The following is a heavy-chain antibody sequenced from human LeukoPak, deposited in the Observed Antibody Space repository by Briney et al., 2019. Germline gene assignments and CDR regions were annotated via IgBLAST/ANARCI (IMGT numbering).Heavy chain of an antibody. Sequence: ASVKVSCKASGYTFTSWVRQAPGHRLEWMGWVNAGNGNTKYSQKFQGRVTITRDTSASTAYMELSSLRSEDTAVYYCARLSIPLCPGFAYWGQGPLVTVSS. CDR3: ARLSIPLCPGFAY. CDR1: GYTFTS. V-gene: IGHV1-3*01. J-gene: IGHJ4*02. CDR2: VNAGNGNT. D-gene: IGHD5-18*01.